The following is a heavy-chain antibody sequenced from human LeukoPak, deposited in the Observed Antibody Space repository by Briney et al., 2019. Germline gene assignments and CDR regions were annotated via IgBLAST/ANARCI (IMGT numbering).Heavy chain of an antibody. J-gene: IGHJ4*02. CDR3: AVKPTPGQEVLDH. CDR1: GFTFSSYA. Sequence: GGSLRLSCAASGFTFSSYAMSWVRQAPGKGLEWVSTISGSGDTTYSADSVKGRFAISRDNSKNTLYLQMNSLRAEDTAVYYCAVKPTPGQEVLDHWGQGTLVTVSS. D-gene: IGHD3-10*01. CDR2: ISGSGDTT. V-gene: IGHV3-23*01.